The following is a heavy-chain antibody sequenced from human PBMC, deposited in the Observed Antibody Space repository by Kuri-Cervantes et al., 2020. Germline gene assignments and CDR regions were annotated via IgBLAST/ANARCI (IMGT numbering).Heavy chain of an antibody. CDR3: ARFGYDFWSGYLFDY. D-gene: IGHD3-3*01. CDR1: GYTFTSYG. Sequence: ASVKVSCKASGYTFTSYGISWVRQASGQGLEWMGWISAYNGNTNYAQKLQGRVTMTTDTSTSTAYMELGSLRSDDTAVYYCARFGYDFWSGYLFDYWGQGTLVTVSS. J-gene: IGHJ4*02. CDR2: ISAYNGNT. V-gene: IGHV1-18*01.